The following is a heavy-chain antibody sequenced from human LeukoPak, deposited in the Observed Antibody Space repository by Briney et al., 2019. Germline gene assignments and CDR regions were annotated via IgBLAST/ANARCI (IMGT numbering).Heavy chain of an antibody. V-gene: IGHV6-1*01. CDR1: GDSVSSNSAA. CDR2: TYYRSKWYD. D-gene: IGHD5-18*01. CDR3: AKDSGFGFNGFDP. Sequence: SQTLSLTCAISGDSVSSNSAAWNWIRQSPSRGLEWLGRTYYRSKWYDDYAVSVKSRITINPDTSKNQFSLQLNSATPDDTAVYYCAKDSGFGFNGFDPWGQGTLVTVSS. J-gene: IGHJ5*02.